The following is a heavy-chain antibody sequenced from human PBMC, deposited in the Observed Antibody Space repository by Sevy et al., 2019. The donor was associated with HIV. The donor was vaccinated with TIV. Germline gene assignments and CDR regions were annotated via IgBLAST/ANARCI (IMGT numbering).Heavy chain of an antibody. CDR3: ARDGGCSSTSCLLYFDS. J-gene: IGHJ4*02. D-gene: IGHD2-2*01. Sequence: GGSLRLSCAASGFTFSDYYMNWVRQAPGKGVEWVSSISGRSSYIHYADSVRGRFTISRDNAKNSLYLQMNSLRVDDTAVYFCARDGGCSSTSCLLYFDSWGQGALVTVSS. CDR1: GFTFSDYY. CDR2: ISGRSSYI. V-gene: IGHV3-21*01.